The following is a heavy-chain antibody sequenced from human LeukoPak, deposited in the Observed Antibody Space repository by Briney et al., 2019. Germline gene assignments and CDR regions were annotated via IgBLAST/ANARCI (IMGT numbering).Heavy chain of an antibody. J-gene: IGHJ4*02. Sequence: SETLSLTCAVYGGSFSGYYWSWIRQPPGKGLEWIGEINHSGSTNYNPSLKSRVTISVDTSKNQFSPKLSSVTAADTAVYYCAGGRAHWGSGYWGQGTLVTVSS. CDR2: INHSGST. CDR3: AGGRAHWGSGY. V-gene: IGHV4-34*01. CDR1: GGSFSGYY. D-gene: IGHD7-27*01.